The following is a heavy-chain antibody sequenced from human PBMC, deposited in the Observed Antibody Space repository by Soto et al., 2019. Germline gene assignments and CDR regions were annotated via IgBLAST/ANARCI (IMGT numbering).Heavy chain of an antibody. J-gene: IGHJ4*02. Sequence: QVQLVQSGAEVKKSGASVKVSCKASGYRFTGHYIHWVRQAPGQGPEWMGEIGPKNGDTKYAQKFQGRVTITADESTSTAYMELSSLRSEDTAAYYCARGLGYCSGGSCPDLSWGYWGQGTLVTVSS. D-gene: IGHD2-15*01. CDR1: GYRFTGHY. CDR2: IGPKNGDT. V-gene: IGHV1-2*02. CDR3: ARGLGYCSGGSCPDLSWGY.